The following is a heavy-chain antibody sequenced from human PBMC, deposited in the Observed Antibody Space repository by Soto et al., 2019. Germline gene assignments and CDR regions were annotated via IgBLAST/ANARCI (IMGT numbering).Heavy chain of an antibody. D-gene: IGHD6-19*01. CDR2: ISTSGATR. V-gene: IGHV3-48*02. J-gene: IGHJ4*02. CDR1: GFTFSTDS. Sequence: EVQLVESGGGVVQPGGSLRLSCVASGFTFSTDSMNWVRQAPGKGLEWVAHISTSGATRYYADSVKCRFTISRDNAKTSLYLQMDSLRNEDTAVYYCARFFGSGFDYWGQGTLVTVSS. CDR3: ARFFGSGFDY.